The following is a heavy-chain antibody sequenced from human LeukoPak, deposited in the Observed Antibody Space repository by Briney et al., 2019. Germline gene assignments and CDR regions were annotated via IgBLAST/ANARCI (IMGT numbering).Heavy chain of an antibody. J-gene: IGHJ6*02. V-gene: IGHV3-23*01. CDR3: AKDTSGSTSYSYHYGMDV. CDR1: GFTFSSYA. CDR2: ISGSGGTT. D-gene: IGHD1-26*01. Sequence: GGSLRLSCVTSGFTFSSYAMSWVRQAPGKGLEWVSVISGSGGTTYYADSVKGRFTISRDNFKSTLYLQMNSLRAEDTAVYYCAKDTSGSTSYSYHYGMDVWGQGTTVTVSS.